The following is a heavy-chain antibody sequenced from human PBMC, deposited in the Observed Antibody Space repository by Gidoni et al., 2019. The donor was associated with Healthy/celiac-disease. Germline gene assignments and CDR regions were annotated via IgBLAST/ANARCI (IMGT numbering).Heavy chain of an antibody. Sequence: QVQLVESGGGVVQPGRSMRLSCAASGVTCCTFGMHWVRQAPGKGLEVVAVIWYDGSNKYYADSVKGRFAISRENSKNTLYLQMNSLRAEDTAVYYCARETELQNDPSTVMDVWVQGTTVTVS. D-gene: IGHD4-17*01. CDR2: IWYDGSNK. CDR3: ARETELQNDPSTVMDV. V-gene: IGHV3-33*01. CDR1: GVTCCTFG. J-gene: IGHJ6*02.